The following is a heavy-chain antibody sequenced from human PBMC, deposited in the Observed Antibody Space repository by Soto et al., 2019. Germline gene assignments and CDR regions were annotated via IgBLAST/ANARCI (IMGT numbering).Heavy chain of an antibody. D-gene: IGHD6-19*01. Sequence: LSLTCNMSGDSYSISTYSWSWIRQPPGKALQWIGFIYQSGVTSYNPSLASRVSISLDRSNNQCSLKLKSVTAADTAVYFCAGMPYTSGLRFDPWGPGTLVTVS. J-gene: IGHJ5*02. CDR1: GDSYSISTYS. CDR3: AGMPYTSGLRFDP. CDR2: IYQSGVT. V-gene: IGHV4-30-2*01.